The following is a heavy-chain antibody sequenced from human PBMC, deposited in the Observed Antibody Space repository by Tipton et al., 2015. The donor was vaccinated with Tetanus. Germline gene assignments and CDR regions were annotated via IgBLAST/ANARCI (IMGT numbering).Heavy chain of an antibody. J-gene: IGHJ5*02. V-gene: IGHV4-39*01. CDR2: VYFEGST. CDR3: ARHLYGYWFDP. Sequence: TLSLTCSVSGGSISDKKHYWGWIRQSPGKGLEWIASVYFEGSTYYSPSLKSRVIIAVDTAQNLFSLRLSSVTAADTAVYYCARHLYGYWFDPWGQGAQVTVSS. D-gene: IGHD5-18*01. CDR1: GGSISDKKHY.